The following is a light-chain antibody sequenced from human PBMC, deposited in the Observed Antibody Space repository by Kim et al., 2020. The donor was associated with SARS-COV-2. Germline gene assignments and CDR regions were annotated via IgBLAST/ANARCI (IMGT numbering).Light chain of an antibody. CDR3: QQYGISPRT. Sequence: IVLTQSPGTLSLSPGERATLSCRARQSVSSSYLAWYQQKPGQAPRLLIYGASSRATGIPDRFSGSGSGTDFTLTISRLEPEDFAVYYCQQYGISPRTFGQGTKLEI. CDR1: QSVSSSY. V-gene: IGKV3-20*01. CDR2: GAS. J-gene: IGKJ2*01.